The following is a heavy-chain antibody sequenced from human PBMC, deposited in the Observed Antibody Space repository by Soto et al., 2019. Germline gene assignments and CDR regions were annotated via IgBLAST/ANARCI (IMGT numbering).Heavy chain of an antibody. V-gene: IGHV4-39*01. Sequence: QLQLQESGPGLVKPSETLSLTCTVSGASISSSSYYWGWIRQPPGKGLEWIGTFYYSGSTYYNPSLKSRVTISVDTSKNQFSLKLSSVTAADTAVYYCARIYGGYDFDYWGQGTLVTVSS. J-gene: IGHJ4*02. CDR1: GASISSSSYY. D-gene: IGHD4-17*01. CDR3: ARIYGGYDFDY. CDR2: FYYSGST.